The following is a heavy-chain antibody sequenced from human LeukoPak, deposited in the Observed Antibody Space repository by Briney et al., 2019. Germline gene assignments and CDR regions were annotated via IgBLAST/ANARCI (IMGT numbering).Heavy chain of an antibody. CDR3: ARWMDY. CDR2: IYHSGST. Sequence: NSSETLSLTCTVSGYSISSAYWSWIRQPPGKGLEWIGSIYHSGSTYYNPSLKSRVTMSVDTSRNQFSLKLTSVTAADTAVYYCARWMDYWGQGTLVTVSS. V-gene: IGHV4-38-2*02. CDR1: GYSISSAY. D-gene: IGHD2-2*03. J-gene: IGHJ4*02.